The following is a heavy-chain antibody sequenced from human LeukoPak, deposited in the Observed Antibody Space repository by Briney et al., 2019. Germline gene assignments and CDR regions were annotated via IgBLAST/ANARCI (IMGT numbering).Heavy chain of an antibody. J-gene: IGHJ4*02. CDR2: IATSSSTI. CDR1: GFTFSTYT. D-gene: IGHD2-21*01. CDR3: ARDPGPEDRLIAIPGVDY. Sequence: GGSLRLSCAASGFTFSTYTMNWVRQPPGKGLEWVSNIATSSSTIYYADSVKGRFTISRDNSNNTLYLQMNSLRTEDTGVYYCARDPGPEDRLIAIPGVDYWGQGTPVTVSS. V-gene: IGHV3-48*01.